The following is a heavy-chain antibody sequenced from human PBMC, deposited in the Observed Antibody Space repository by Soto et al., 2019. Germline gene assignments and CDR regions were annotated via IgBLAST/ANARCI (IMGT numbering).Heavy chain of an antibody. CDR3: AREFGYSSSWSSYYGMDV. Sequence: EVQLVETGGGLIQPGGSLRLSCAASGFTVSSNYMSWVSQAPGKGLEWVSVIYSGGSTYYADSVKGRFTISRDNSKNTLYLQMNSLRAEDTAVYYCAREFGYSSSWSSYYGMDVWGQGTTVTVSS. D-gene: IGHD6-13*01. J-gene: IGHJ6*02. CDR1: GFTVSSNY. V-gene: IGHV3-53*05. CDR2: IYSGGST.